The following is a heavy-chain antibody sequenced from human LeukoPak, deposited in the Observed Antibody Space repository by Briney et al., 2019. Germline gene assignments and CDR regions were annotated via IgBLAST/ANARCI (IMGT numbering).Heavy chain of an antibody. CDR2: INHSGST. Sequence: PSETLSLTCAVYGGSFSGYYWSWIRQPPGKGLEWIGEINHSGSTNYNPSLKSRVTISVDTSKNQFSLKLSSVTAADTAVYYCARGYGDILTGYYYYYYYYMDVWGKGTTVTVSS. V-gene: IGHV4-34*01. D-gene: IGHD3-9*01. J-gene: IGHJ6*03. CDR3: ARGYGDILTGYYYYYYYYMDV. CDR1: GGSFSGYY.